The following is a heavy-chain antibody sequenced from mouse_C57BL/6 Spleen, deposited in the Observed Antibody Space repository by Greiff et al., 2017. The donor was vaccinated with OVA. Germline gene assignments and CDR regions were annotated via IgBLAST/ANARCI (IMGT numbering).Heavy chain of an antibody. CDR3: ARDYGNSYFDY. J-gene: IGHJ2*01. CDR1: GYTFTSYW. Sequence: QVQLQQSGAELAKPGASVKLSCKASGYTFTSYWMHWVKQMPGQGLEWIGYINPSSGYTKYNQKFKDTATLTADKTSSTAYMQLSSLTYEDSAVYYCARDYGNSYFDYWGQGTTLTVSS. V-gene: IGHV1-7*01. CDR2: INPSSGYT. D-gene: IGHD2-1*01.